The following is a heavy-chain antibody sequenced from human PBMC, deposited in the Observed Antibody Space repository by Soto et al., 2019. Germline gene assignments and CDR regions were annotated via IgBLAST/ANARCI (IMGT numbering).Heavy chain of an antibody. CDR2: IYYSGST. V-gene: IGHV4-59*01. CDR3: ARGGNSRSADY. D-gene: IGHD6-13*01. Sequence: SETLSLTCTVSGGSISSYYWSWIRQPPGKGLEWIGYIYYSGSTNYNPSLKSRVTISVDTSKNQFSLKLSSVTAADTAVYYCARGGNSRSADYWGQGTLVTVSS. J-gene: IGHJ4*02. CDR1: GGSISSYY.